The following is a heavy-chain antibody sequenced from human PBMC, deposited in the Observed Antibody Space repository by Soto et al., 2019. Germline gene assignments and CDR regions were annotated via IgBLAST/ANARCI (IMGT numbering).Heavy chain of an antibody. CDR3: ATRFYTSGVLFDY. V-gene: IGHV4-31*03. J-gene: IGHJ4*02. Sequence: PSETLSLTCTVSGGSISSAGYAWSWIRHHPGKGLEWIGHIYNSGTTFYNPSLTSRLTISLDTSKSLFSLKLTSVAAADTAVYYCATRFYTSGVLFDYWGQGTPVTSPQ. CDR2: IYNSGTT. CDR1: GGSISSAGYA. D-gene: IGHD2-2*02.